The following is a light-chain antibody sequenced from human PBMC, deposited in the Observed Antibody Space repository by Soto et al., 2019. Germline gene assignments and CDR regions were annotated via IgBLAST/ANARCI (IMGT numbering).Light chain of an antibody. CDR2: DAS. Sequence: EIVLTQSPATLSLSPGERAILSCRASQSVSSYLAWYQQKPGQAPRLLIYDASSRATGIPARFSGSGSGTDFTLTIISLEPADFAGYYCQQRSNWPPTSGPGTKVDI. CDR3: QQRSNWPPT. CDR1: QSVSSY. V-gene: IGKV3-11*01. J-gene: IGKJ3*01.